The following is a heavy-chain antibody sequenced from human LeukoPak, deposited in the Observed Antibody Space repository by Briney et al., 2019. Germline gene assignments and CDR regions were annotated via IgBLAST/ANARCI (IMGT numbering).Heavy chain of an antibody. CDR3: AKGGLDTAMVDY. CDR2: ILYDGSNK. Sequence: GRSLRLSCAASGFTFSNYAMHWVRQAPGKGLEWVAVILYDGSNKYFADSVKGRFTISRDNSKNTLFLQMNNLRGDDTAVYYCAKGGLDTAMVDYWGQGTLVTVSS. V-gene: IGHV3-30*18. J-gene: IGHJ4*02. CDR1: GFTFSNYA. D-gene: IGHD5-18*01.